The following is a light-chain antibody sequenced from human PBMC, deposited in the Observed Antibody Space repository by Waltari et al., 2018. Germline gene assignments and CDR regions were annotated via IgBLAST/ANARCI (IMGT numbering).Light chain of an antibody. CDR3: SSYTSRDTSV. Sequence: QSALTQPASVSGSPGQSITISCTGTSNDVGAYNFVSWYQQHPGKAPKLIIYDVSKRPSGVSNRFSGSKSATTASLTISGLQADDEADYYCSSYTSRDTSVFGGGTKLIVV. J-gene: IGLJ2*01. V-gene: IGLV2-14*03. CDR1: SNDVGAYNF. CDR2: DVS.